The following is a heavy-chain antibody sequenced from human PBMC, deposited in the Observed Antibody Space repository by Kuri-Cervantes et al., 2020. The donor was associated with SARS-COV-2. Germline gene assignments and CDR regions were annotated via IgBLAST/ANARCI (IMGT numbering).Heavy chain of an antibody. Sequence: SETLSLTCSVSGGSLTRSSYYWGWIRQPPGKGLEWIGSTYYSGSTHYNPSLKSRVSVSIDTSKNQFSLKVTSVTAADTAVYYCARDTGTYCSDISCYGYYYYGMDVWGQGTTVTVSS. CDR1: GGSLTRSSYY. D-gene: IGHD2-2*01. J-gene: IGHJ6*02. CDR3: ARDTGTYCSDISCYGYYYYGMDV. V-gene: IGHV4-39*07. CDR2: TYYSGST.